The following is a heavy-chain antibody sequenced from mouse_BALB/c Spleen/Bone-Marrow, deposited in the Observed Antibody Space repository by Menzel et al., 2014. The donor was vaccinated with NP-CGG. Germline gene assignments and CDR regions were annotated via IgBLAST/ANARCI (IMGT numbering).Heavy chain of an antibody. CDR2: IDPENGDT. CDR3: KASTLMTADY. D-gene: IGHD2-4*01. V-gene: IGHV14-4*02. J-gene: IGHJ2*01. Sequence: DVKLQESGAELVRSGASVKLSCSASGFNIKHYYIHWVKQRPEQGLEWIGWIDPENGDTEYAPKFQGKATMTADTSSNTAYLQLSSLTSEDTAVYYRKASTLMTADYWGQGTTLTVSS. CDR1: GFNIKHYY.